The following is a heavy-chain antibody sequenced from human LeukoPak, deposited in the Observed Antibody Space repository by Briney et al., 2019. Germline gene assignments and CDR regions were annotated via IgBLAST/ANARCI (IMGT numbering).Heavy chain of an antibody. D-gene: IGHD3-22*01. CDR3: ARRKGVYYDSSGYYLNPFDY. Sequence: SETLSLTCAVYGGSFSGYYWSWIRQPPGKGLEWIGEINHSGSTNYNPSLKSRVTISVDTSKNQFSLKLSSVTAADTAVYYCARRKGVYYDSSGYYLNPFDYWGQGTLVTVSS. CDR2: INHSGST. V-gene: IGHV4-34*01. J-gene: IGHJ4*02. CDR1: GGSFSGYY.